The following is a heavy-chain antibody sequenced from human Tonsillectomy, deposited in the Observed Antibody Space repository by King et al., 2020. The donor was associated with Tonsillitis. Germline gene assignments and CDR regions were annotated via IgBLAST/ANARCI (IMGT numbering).Heavy chain of an antibody. Sequence: QLQESGPGLVKPSQTLSLTCTVSGGSISSGGHYWNWIRQHPGKGLEWIGCIYYSGSTYYNPSLKSPVSISVDTSKNQFSLKLSSVTAADTALYYCARVGMDYPDAFDIWGQGTMVTVSS. CDR3: ARVGMDYPDAFDI. CDR2: IYYSGST. V-gene: IGHV4-31*01. CDR1: GGSISSGGHY. J-gene: IGHJ3*02. D-gene: IGHD3-3*01.